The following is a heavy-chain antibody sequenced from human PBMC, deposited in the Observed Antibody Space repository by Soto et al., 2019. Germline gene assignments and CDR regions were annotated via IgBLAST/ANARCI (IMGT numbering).Heavy chain of an antibody. D-gene: IGHD1-1*01. CDR2: ISYDGSNK. Sequence: QVQLVESGGGVVQPGRSLRLSCAASGFTFSSYGMHWVRQAPGKGLEWVAVISYDGSNKYYADSVKGRLTISRANSKNTLYLQMNSVIAEDTPVYSCANSGTALFDYWLQGTLVTVSS. CDR1: GFTFSSYG. V-gene: IGHV3-30*18. J-gene: IGHJ4*02. CDR3: ANSGTALFDY.